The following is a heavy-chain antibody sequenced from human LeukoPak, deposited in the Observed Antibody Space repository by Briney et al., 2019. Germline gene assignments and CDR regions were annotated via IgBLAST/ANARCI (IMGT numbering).Heavy chain of an antibody. Sequence: PGGSLRLYCAASGFTFSSYAMHWVRQAPGKGLEWVAVISYDGSNKYYADSVKGRFTISRDNSKNTLYLQMNSLRAEDTAVYYCAREPRGYLGFRAFDYWGQGTLVTVSS. CDR2: ISYDGSNK. J-gene: IGHJ4*02. CDR3: AREPRGYLGFRAFDY. CDR1: GFTFSSYA. D-gene: IGHD1-1*01. V-gene: IGHV3-30*04.